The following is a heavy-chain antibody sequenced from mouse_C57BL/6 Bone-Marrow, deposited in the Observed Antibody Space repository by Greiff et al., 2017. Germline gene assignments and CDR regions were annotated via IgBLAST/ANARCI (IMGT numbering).Heavy chain of an antibody. CDR2: IDPETGGT. J-gene: IGHJ4*01. D-gene: IGHD1-1*02. CDR1: GYTFTDYE. CDR3: TTEVLFWDAMDY. V-gene: IGHV1-15*01. Sequence: QVQLQQSGAELVRPGASVTLSCKASGYTFTDYEMHWVKQTPVHGLEWIGAIDPETGGTAYNQKFKGKAILTADKSSSTAYMELRSLTSEDSAVYYCTTEVLFWDAMDYWGQGTSVTVSS.